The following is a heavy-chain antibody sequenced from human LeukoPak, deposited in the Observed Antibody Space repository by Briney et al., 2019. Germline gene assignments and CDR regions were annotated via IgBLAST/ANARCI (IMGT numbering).Heavy chain of an antibody. V-gene: IGHV4-39*01. CDR2: IYYSGST. D-gene: IGHD4-17*01. Sequence: PSETLSLTCTVSGGSISSSSYYWGWIRQPPGKGLEWIGSIYYSGSTYYNPSLKSRVTISVDTSRNQSSLKLSSVTAADTAVYYCASQGHYGEDYWGQGTLVTVSS. J-gene: IGHJ4*02. CDR3: ASQGHYGEDY. CDR1: GGSISSSSYY.